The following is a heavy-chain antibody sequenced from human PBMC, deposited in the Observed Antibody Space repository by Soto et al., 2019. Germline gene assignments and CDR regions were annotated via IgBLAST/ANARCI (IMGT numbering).Heavy chain of an antibody. Sequence: GGSLRLSCAASGFTFTSYGMHWVRQAPGKGLEWVAGIWYDGNSKYYEDSVKGRFTISRDNSKNTLYLEMNSLRGDDTAVYYCARENYYDTSGFDYWGQGTLVTVSS. V-gene: IGHV3-33*01. J-gene: IGHJ4*02. CDR1: GFTFTSYG. CDR3: ARENYYDTSGFDY. CDR2: IWYDGNSK. D-gene: IGHD3-22*01.